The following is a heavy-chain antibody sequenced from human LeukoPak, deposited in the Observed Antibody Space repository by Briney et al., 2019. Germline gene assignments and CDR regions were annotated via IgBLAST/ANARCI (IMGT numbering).Heavy chain of an antibody. CDR3: AKDLERITIFGVVTD. J-gene: IGHJ4*02. CDR2: ISGSGGST. V-gene: IGHV3-23*01. Sequence: GVLGLSCAASGFTFSSYAMSWVRQAPGKGLEWVSAISGSGGSTYYADSVKGRFTISRDNSKNTLYLQMNSLRAEDTAVYYCAKDLERITIFGVVTDWGQGTLVTVSS. D-gene: IGHD3-3*01. CDR1: GFTFSSYA.